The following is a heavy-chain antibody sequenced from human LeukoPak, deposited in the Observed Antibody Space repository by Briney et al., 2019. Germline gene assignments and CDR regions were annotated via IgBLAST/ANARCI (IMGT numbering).Heavy chain of an antibody. V-gene: IGHV4-4*07. Sequence: MPSETLSLTCSVSGDSISSYYWSWIRQPAGKGLEWIGRIYASGNTNYNPSLKSRVTMSVDTSKNQFSLKLSSVTAADTAIYYCARGGYYGSGNDFRFDPWGQGTLVTVSS. CDR2: IYASGNT. J-gene: IGHJ5*02. D-gene: IGHD3-10*01. CDR3: ARGGYYGSGNDFRFDP. CDR1: GDSISSYY.